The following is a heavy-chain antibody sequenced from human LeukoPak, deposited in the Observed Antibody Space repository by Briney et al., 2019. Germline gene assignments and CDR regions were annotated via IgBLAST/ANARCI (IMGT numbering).Heavy chain of an antibody. J-gene: IGHJ4*02. V-gene: IGHV1-69*05. CDR3: ARAEHSSSWYDDY. Sequence: ASVKVSCKASGGTFSSYAISWVRQAPGQGLEWMGGIIPIFGTANYAQELQGSVTMTTDTSTSTAYMELRSLRSDDTAVYYCARAEHSSSWYDDYWGQGTLVTVSS. CDR2: IIPIFGTA. D-gene: IGHD6-13*01. CDR1: GGTFSSYA.